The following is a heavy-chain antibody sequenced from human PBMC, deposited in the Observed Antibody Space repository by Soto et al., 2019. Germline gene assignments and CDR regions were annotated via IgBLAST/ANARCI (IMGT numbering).Heavy chain of an antibody. J-gene: IGHJ3*02. CDR1: GGTFNTYT. Sequence: QVHLVQSGAEVKTPGSSLKVSCKAAGGTFNTYTLIWVRQAPGHGLEWMGRIIPMLTVTNSAQKFQGRVTLTADKSTGTAFMELTSLRSDDTAIYYCSIGSWSAETFDIWGQGTMVTVSS. V-gene: IGHV1-69*02. D-gene: IGHD2-2*01. CDR3: SIGSWSAETFDI. CDR2: IIPMLTVT.